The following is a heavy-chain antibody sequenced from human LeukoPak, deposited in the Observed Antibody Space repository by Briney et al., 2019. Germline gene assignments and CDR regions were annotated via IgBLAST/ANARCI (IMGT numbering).Heavy chain of an antibody. V-gene: IGHV3-23*01. Sequence: GGSLRLSCAASGFTFSSYAMSWVRQAPGKGLEWVSAISGSGGSTYYADSVKGRFTISRDNSKNTLYLQMNSLRAEDTAVYYCAKDREAPGLWFGELFDQEYYYYYMDVWGKGTTVTVSS. J-gene: IGHJ6*03. CDR3: AKDREAPGLWFGELFDQEYYYYYMDV. D-gene: IGHD3-10*01. CDR2: ISGSGGST. CDR1: GFTFSSYA.